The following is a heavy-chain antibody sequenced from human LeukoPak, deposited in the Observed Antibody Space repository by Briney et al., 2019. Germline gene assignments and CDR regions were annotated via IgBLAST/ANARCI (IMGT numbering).Heavy chain of an antibody. CDR1: GFTFSYYA. V-gene: IGHV3-33*01. D-gene: IGHD3-10*01. Sequence: PGRSLRLSCAASGFTFSYYAIRWVRQAPGKGLEWVALIWSDGSNKYNADSVKGRITISRDNSKNTVYLQMNSLRAEDTAVYYCARELFSSGSCPDGWGQGTLVTVSS. CDR3: ARELFSSGSCPDG. J-gene: IGHJ4*02. CDR2: IWSDGSNK.